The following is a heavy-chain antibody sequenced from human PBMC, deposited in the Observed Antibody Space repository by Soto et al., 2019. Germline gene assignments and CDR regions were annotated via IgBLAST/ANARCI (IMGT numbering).Heavy chain of an antibody. CDR3: ARVGEWLVLDY. CDR1: GYSVSSSSAA. D-gene: IGHD6-19*01. Sequence: PSQTRSLPYAISGYSVSSSSAAWNWLRQSPSRGLEWLGRTHYRSKWYNDYAVSVKSRITINPDTSKNQFSLQLNSVTPEDTAVYYCARVGEWLVLDYWGQGTLVTVSS. J-gene: IGHJ4*02. V-gene: IGHV6-1*01. CDR2: THYRSKWYN.